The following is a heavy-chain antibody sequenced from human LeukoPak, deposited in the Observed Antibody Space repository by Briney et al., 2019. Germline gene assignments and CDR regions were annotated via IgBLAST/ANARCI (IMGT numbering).Heavy chain of an antibody. CDR2: IYYSGST. Sequence: NTSETLSLTCTVSGGSISSGDYYWSWIRQPPGKGLEWIGYIYYSGSTYYNPSLKSRVTISVDTSKNQFSLKLSSVTAADTAVYYCARAEGEVATIGVDYFDYWGQGILVTVSS. D-gene: IGHD5-12*01. CDR3: ARAEGEVATIGVDYFDY. CDR1: GGSISSGDYY. V-gene: IGHV4-30-4*01. J-gene: IGHJ4*02.